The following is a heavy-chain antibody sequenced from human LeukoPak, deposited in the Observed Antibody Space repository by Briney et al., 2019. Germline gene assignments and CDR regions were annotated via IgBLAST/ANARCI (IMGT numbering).Heavy chain of an antibody. CDR2: TYYRSTWYN. V-gene: IGHV6-1*01. J-gene: IGHJ4*02. CDR3: AKGYSYDGFDY. CDR1: GDSVSSNSVT. Sequence: SQTLSLTCAISGDSVSSNSVTWNWIRQSPSRGLEWLGRTYYRSTWYNDYAVSVRGRITINPDTSKNQFSLQLNSVTPEDTAVYYCAKGYSYDGFDYWGQGTLVTVSS. D-gene: IGHD5-18*01.